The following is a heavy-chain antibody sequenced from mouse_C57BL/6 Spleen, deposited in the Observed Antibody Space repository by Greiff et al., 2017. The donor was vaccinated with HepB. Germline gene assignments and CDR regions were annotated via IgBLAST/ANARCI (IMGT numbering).Heavy chain of an antibody. V-gene: IGHV1-15*01. Sequence: QVQLQQSGAELVRPGASVTLSCKASGYTFTDYEMHWVKQTPVHGLEWIGAIDPETGGTAYNQKFKGKAILTADKSSSTAYMELRSLTSEDSAVYYCTYYYGSSYVGFAYWGQGTLVTVSA. D-gene: IGHD1-1*01. CDR1: GYTFTDYE. CDR3: TYYYGSSYVGFAY. J-gene: IGHJ3*01. CDR2: IDPETGGT.